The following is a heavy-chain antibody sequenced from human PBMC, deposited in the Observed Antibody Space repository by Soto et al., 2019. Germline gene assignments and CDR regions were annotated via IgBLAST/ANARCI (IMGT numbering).Heavy chain of an antibody. CDR3: ARDGRIRRPDWYFDL. Sequence: GVLRLSCAASGLTFSSYEMNWVRQAPGKGLEWVSYISRSGSTIYYADSVKGRVTISRDNAKNSLYLQMNSLRAKDTAVYYCARDGRIRRPDWYFDLWGRGTLVTVSS. CDR1: GLTFSSYE. CDR2: ISRSGSTI. J-gene: IGHJ2*01. D-gene: IGHD2-15*01. V-gene: IGHV3-48*03.